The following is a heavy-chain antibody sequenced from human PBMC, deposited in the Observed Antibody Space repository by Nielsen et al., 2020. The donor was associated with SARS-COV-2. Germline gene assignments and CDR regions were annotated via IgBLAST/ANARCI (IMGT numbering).Heavy chain of an antibody. V-gene: IGHV3-9*01. D-gene: IGHD6-25*01. CDR3: ANGQRLSEDNAMDV. Sequence: GGSLRLSCAASGFTFDDYAMHWVRQAPGKGLEWVSGISWNSGSIGYADSVKGRFTTSRDNAKKSLYLEMSSLRVEDTAIYYCANGQRLSEDNAMDVWGQGTTVTVSS. CDR2: ISWNSGSI. J-gene: IGHJ6*02. CDR1: GFTFDDYA.